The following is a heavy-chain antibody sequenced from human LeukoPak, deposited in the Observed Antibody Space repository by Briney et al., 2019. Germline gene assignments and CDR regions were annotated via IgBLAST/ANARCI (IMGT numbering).Heavy chain of an antibody. CDR1: GGSISSHY. CDR2: IYYSGST. CDR3: ARSSYSSSSYYFDY. Sequence: KPSETLSLTCTVSGGSISSHYWSWIRQPPGKGLEWIGYIYYSGSTNYNPSLKSRVTISVDTSKNQFSLKLSSVTAADTAVYYCARSSYSSSSYYFDYWGQGTLVTVSS. J-gene: IGHJ4*02. D-gene: IGHD6-13*01. V-gene: IGHV4-59*11.